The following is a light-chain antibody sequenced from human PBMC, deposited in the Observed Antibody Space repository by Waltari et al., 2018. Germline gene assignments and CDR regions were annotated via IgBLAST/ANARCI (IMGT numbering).Light chain of an antibody. V-gene: IGLV3-21*04. CDR3: QVWDTSIDLSV. CDR1: NIADKN. Sequence: SYVLTQAPSVSVAPGETARITWWGNNIADKNGHWYQQKPGQAPVLVIFYDSDRPSGIPERFSGSNSGNTATLTISRAEAGDEADYYCQVWDTSIDLSVFGTGTKVTVL. CDR2: YDS. J-gene: IGLJ1*01.